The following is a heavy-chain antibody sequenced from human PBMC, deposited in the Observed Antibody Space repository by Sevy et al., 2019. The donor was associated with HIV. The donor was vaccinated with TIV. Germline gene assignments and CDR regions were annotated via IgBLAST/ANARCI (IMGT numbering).Heavy chain of an antibody. CDR3: ASPLHYYDSPSAY. CDR2: ISSGSSYV. V-gene: IGHV3-21*01. CDR1: GFTFSYYN. Sequence: GGSLRLSCAASGFTFSYYNMNWVRQAPGRGLEWVSSISSGSSYVYHADSVKGRFTISKDNAKNSLYLQMNSLRTEDTAVYYCASPLHYYDSPSAYWGQGTQVTVSS. D-gene: IGHD3-22*01. J-gene: IGHJ4*02.